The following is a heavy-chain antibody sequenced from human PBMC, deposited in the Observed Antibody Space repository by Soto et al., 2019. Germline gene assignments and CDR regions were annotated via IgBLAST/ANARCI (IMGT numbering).Heavy chain of an antibody. D-gene: IGHD6-13*01. CDR2: ISYDGSNK. J-gene: IGHJ6*02. V-gene: IGHV3-30-3*01. Sequence: GGSLRLSCAASGFTFSSYAMHWVRQAPGKGLEWVTLISYDGSNKYYTDSVKGRFTISRDNSRNTLYLQMNSLRAEDMAVYYCARAYSSSWPHKYYYYGMDVWGQGTTVTVSS. CDR3: ARAYSSSWPHKYYYYGMDV. CDR1: GFTFSSYA.